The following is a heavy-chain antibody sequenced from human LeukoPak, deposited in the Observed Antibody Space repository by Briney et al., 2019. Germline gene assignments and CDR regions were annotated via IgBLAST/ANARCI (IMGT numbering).Heavy chain of an antibody. CDR2: IYYSGST. CDR1: GDSVNTYY. D-gene: IGHD3-22*01. CDR3: ARAAPQYDSSGYYFDY. J-gene: IGHJ4*02. V-gene: IGHV4-59*02. Sequence: PSGTLSLTCTVSGDSVNTYYWSWIRQPPGRGLEWIGYIYYSGSTNYNPSLKSRVTISVDTSKNQFSLKLSSVTAADTAVYYCARAAPQYDSSGYYFDYWGQGTLVTVSS.